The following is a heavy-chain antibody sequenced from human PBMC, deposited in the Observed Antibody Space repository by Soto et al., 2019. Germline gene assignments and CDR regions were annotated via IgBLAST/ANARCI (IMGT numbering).Heavy chain of an antibody. CDR2: IKQDGSEK. J-gene: IGHJ3*02. V-gene: IGHV3-7*01. CDR1: GFTFSSYW. D-gene: IGHD2-8*01. Sequence: EVQLVESGGGLVQPGGSLRLSCAASGFTFSSYWMSWVRQAPGKGLEWVANIKQDGSEKYYVDSVKGRFTISRDNAKNSLYLQMNSLRAEDTAVYYCAREPGYCTNGVCHPIWGQGTMVTVSS. CDR3: AREPGYCTNGVCHPI.